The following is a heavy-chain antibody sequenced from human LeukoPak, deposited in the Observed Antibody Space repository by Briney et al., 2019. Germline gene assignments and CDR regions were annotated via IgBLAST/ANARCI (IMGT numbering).Heavy chain of an antibody. Sequence: GGSLRLSCEGSRYSFDSDAMTWVRQAPGKGLEWVSSINGGGDITYYAESVKGRFTVSRENSKNTLFLQMNSLRAEDTAVFYCAKRYGDSTGWFFDFWGQGSLVTVSS. CDR1: RYSFDSDA. J-gene: IGHJ4*02. D-gene: IGHD6-13*01. CDR2: INGGGDIT. V-gene: IGHV3-23*01. CDR3: AKRYGDSTGWFFDF.